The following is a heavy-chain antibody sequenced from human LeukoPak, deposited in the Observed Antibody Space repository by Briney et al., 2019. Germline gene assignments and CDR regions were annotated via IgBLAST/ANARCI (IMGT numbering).Heavy chain of an antibody. CDR3: ARGRAAVPGAFDI. CDR2: ISYDGSNK. D-gene: IGHD6-13*01. V-gene: IGHV3-30*04. J-gene: IGHJ3*02. Sequence: SLRLSCAASGFTLSSYAMHWTRQAPGKWLDGVAVISYDGSNKYYADSVKGRFTISRDNSKNTLYLQMNSLRAEDTAVYFCARGRAAVPGAFDIWGQGTMVTVSS. CDR1: GFTLSSYA.